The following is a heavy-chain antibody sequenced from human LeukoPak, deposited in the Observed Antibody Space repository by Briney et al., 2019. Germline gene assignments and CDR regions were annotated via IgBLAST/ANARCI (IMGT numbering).Heavy chain of an antibody. V-gene: IGHV3-30*03. Sequence: PGGSLRLSCAASGFNFRSNAMHWVRQAPGKGLEWVAVISYDGSNKFYADSVKGRLTISRDNSKNTLYLQMNSLRAEDTAVYYCARGTLDITKIRGVISPFDYWGQGTLVTVSS. J-gene: IGHJ4*02. CDR1: GFNFRSNA. D-gene: IGHD3-10*01. CDR3: ARGTLDITKIRGVISPFDY. CDR2: ISYDGSNK.